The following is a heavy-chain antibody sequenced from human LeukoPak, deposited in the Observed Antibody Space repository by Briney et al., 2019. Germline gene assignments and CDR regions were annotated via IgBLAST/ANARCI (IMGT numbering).Heavy chain of an antibody. Sequence: ASVKVSCKASGYTFTGYYMHWVRQAPGQGLEWMGWINPNSGGTNYAQKFQGRVTMTRDTSISTAYMELSRLRSDDTAAYYCVRVASEYSGYDPFFDYWGQGTLVTVSS. CDR1: GYTFTGYY. CDR2: INPNSGGT. J-gene: IGHJ4*02. CDR3: VRVASEYSGYDPFFDY. V-gene: IGHV1-2*02. D-gene: IGHD5-12*01.